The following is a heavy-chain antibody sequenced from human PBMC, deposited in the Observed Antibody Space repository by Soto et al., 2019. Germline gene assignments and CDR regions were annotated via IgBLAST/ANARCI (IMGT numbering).Heavy chain of an antibody. D-gene: IGHD2-2*01. CDR1: GGTFSRYS. CDR2: IIPIFGIA. CDR3: AREDRDRETGLVPAAIDGMDV. Sequence: QVQLVQSGAEVKKPGSSVKVSCKASGGTFSRYSITWVRQAPGHGLEWIGRIIPIFGIASYAQKFQGRVTITADESTNTGYMELSSVGCEGTAVYYCAREDRDRETGLVPAAIDGMDVWGQGTTVTVSS. V-gene: IGHV1-69*08. J-gene: IGHJ6*02.